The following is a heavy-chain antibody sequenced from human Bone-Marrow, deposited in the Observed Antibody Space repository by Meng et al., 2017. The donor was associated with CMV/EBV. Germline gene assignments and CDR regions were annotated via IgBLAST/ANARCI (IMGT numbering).Heavy chain of an antibody. V-gene: IGHV3-33*06. J-gene: IGHJ5*02. D-gene: IGHD3-3*01. CDR3: AKGPTDFWSGYYIVS. CDR1: GFPFSNSA. CDR2: IWYDGSNE. Sequence: AASGFPFSNSAMHWVRQAPGKGLQWVALIWYDGSNEYYADSVQGRFSISRDNSKNKLYLQMNSLRAEDTAVYYCAKGPTDFWSGYYIVSWGQGTLVTVSS.